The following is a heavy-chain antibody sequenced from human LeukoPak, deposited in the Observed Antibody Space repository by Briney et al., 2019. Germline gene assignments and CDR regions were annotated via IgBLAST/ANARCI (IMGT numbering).Heavy chain of an antibody. CDR2: IWYDGSNK. V-gene: IGHV3-33*06. CDR1: GFTFSSYG. Sequence: PGRSLRLSCAASGFTFSSYGMHWVRQAPGKGLEWVAVIWYDGSNKYYADSVKGRFTISRDNSKKILYLQMNSLRVEDTAMYYCAKEAGLFDVWGQGAMVIVSS. J-gene: IGHJ3*01. CDR3: AKEAGLFDV.